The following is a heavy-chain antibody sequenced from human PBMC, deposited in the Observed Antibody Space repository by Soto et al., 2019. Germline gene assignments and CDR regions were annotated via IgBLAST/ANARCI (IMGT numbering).Heavy chain of an antibody. CDR1: GFTFSSYA. V-gene: IGHV3-23*01. Sequence: GGSLRLSCAASGFTFSSYAITWVRQAPGKGLEWVSAISGSGGNTYYADSVKGRFTISRDNSKNTRYLQMNSLRAEDTAVYYCAKDINIYGYITPNDYWGQGTLVPVSS. CDR2: ISGSGGNT. CDR3: AKDINIYGYITPNDY. J-gene: IGHJ4*02. D-gene: IGHD5-18*01.